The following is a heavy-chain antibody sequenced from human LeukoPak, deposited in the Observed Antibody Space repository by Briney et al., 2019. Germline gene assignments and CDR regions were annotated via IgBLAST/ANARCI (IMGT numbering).Heavy chain of an antibody. Sequence: GESLKISCKGSGYSFSSYWIGWVRLMPGQGLEWMGIIYPGDSDTKYSPSFQGRVTISADKSINTAYLQWSSLKASDTAIYYCARQDGSAYYYFDYWGQGTLVTVSS. CDR3: ARQDGSAYYYFDY. CDR1: GYSFSSYW. V-gene: IGHV5-51*01. J-gene: IGHJ4*02. D-gene: IGHD6-19*01. CDR2: IYPGDSDT.